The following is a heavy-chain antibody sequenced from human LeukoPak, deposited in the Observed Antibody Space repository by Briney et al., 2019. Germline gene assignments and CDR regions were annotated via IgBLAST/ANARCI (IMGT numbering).Heavy chain of an antibody. CDR3: ARVGGYSYGYVIDY. Sequence: SETLSLTCTVSGGSISSGGYYWSWMRQHPGKGLEWIGYIYYSGSTYYNPSLKSRVTISVDTSKNQFSLKLSSVTAADTAVYYCARVGGYSYGYVIDYWGEGAPVTVSS. V-gene: IGHV4-31*03. CDR1: GGSISSGGYY. D-gene: IGHD5-18*01. CDR2: IYYSGST. J-gene: IGHJ4*02.